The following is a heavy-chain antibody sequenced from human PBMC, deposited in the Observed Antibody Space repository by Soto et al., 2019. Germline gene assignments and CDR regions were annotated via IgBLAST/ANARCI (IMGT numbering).Heavy chain of an antibody. D-gene: IGHD2-15*01. J-gene: IGHJ4*02. CDR2: ISGSGGST. CDR1: GFTFSSYA. V-gene: IGHV3-23*01. Sequence: EVQLLESGGGLVQPGGSLRLSCAASGFTFSSYAMSWVRQAPGKGLEWVSAISGSGGSTYYADSVQGRFTFSRDNSKNTLYLQMNSLRAEDTAVYYCAKESVGYCSGGSCYTEGGFDYWGQGTLVTV. CDR3: AKESVGYCSGGSCYTEGGFDY.